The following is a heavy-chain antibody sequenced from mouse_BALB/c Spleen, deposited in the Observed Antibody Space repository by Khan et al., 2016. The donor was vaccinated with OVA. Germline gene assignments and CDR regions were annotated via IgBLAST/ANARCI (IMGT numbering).Heavy chain of an antibody. CDR3: ARGGYGGFAY. CDR2: IFPGSVST. Sequence: QVQLQQSGGDLMKPGASVKISCKATGYTFSSYWIEWVKQRPGHGLEWIGQIFPGSVSTTYNEKFKGKATFTADTSSNTAYMPLSSLTSEDSAVYYCARGGYGGFAYWGRGTLVTVSA. V-gene: IGHV1-9*01. J-gene: IGHJ3*01. D-gene: IGHD2-2*01. CDR1: GYTFSSYW.